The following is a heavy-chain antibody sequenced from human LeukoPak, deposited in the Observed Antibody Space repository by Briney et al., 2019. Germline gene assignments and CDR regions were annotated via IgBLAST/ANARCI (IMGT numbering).Heavy chain of an antibody. Sequence: GASVKVSCKASGYTFTAYYMHWVRQAPGQGLEWMGWINPNSGDTKIAQKFQGRVTMTRDTSISTAYMELSSLRSDDTAVYYYARGPNYYDSSGFHYRDWGQGTLVTVSS. D-gene: IGHD3-22*01. J-gene: IGHJ4*02. V-gene: IGHV1-2*02. CDR1: GYTFTAYY. CDR2: INPNSGDT. CDR3: ARGPNYYDSSGFHYRD.